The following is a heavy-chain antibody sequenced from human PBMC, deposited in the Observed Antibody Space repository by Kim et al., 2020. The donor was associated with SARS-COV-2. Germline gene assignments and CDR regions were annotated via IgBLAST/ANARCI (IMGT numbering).Heavy chain of an antibody. D-gene: IGHD3-22*01. Sequence: GGSLRLSCAASGFTFSKYRMNWVRQAPGKGLEWVSSISGSSEYIYYADSVKGRFIISRDNAKNSLYLQMNSLRAEDTAVYYCAREWVGSSGYLTDFWGQGTLVTVSS. V-gene: IGHV3-21*01. J-gene: IGHJ4*02. CDR1: GFTFSKYR. CDR3: AREWVGSSGYLTDF. CDR2: ISGSSEYI.